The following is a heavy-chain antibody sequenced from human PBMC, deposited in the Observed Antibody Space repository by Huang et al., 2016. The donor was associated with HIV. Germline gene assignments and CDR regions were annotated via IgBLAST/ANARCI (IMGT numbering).Heavy chain of an antibody. D-gene: IGHD6-6*01. CDR2: INPKRGGT. V-gene: IGHV1-2*02. CDR3: ARDWSFGSSTSPAD. Sequence: QVQLVQSGAEVKNPGASVRVSCKASGYTFIDSNIHWVRQAPGQGLEWIGWINPKRGGTIYAQRFQGRVTMTRDTTISTVHMDLRRIQSDDTAVYFCARDWSFGSSTSPADWGQGTLVTVSS. CDR1: GYTFIDSN. J-gene: IGHJ4*02.